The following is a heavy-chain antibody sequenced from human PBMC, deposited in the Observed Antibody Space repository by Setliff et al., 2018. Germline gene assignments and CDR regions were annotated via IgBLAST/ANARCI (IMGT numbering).Heavy chain of an antibody. CDR3: ARSPAVLGIVYLDP. V-gene: IGHV1-69*05. CDR2: IIPIFGTT. CDR1: RGTFSSYG. Sequence: AASVKVSCKASRGTFSSYGITWVRQAPGQGLEWMGGIIPIFGTTDYAQKFQGRVTITTDESTSTAYMELNSLTSEDTAVHYCARSPAVLGIVYLDPWGQGTLVTVSS. J-gene: IGHJ5*02. D-gene: IGHD2-15*01.